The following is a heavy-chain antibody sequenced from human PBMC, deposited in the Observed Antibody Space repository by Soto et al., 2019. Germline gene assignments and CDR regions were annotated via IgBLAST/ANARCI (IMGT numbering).Heavy chain of an antibody. V-gene: IGHV4-34*01. D-gene: IGHD6-13*01. CDR3: AIRYSSPWYFDL. J-gene: IGHJ2*01. CDR2: INHSGIT. Sequence: QVQLQQWGAGLLKPSETLSLTCAVYGGSFSGYYWSWIRQPPGKGLEWIGEINHSGITNYNPSLKSRVTISVDTSKNQFSLKLSSVTAADTAVYYCAIRYSSPWYFDLWCRGTLVTVSS. CDR1: GGSFSGYY.